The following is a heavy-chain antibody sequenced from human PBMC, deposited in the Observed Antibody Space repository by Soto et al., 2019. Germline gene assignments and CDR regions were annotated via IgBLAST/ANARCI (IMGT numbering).Heavy chain of an antibody. J-gene: IGHJ4*02. CDR2: IYYSGST. Sequence: SETLSLTCTVSGGSISSGDYYWSWIRQPPGKGLEWIGYIYYSGSTYYNPSLKSRVTISVDTSKNQFSLKLSSVTAADTAVYYCARDPYYYDSSGYSPDNYWGQGTLVTVSS. D-gene: IGHD3-22*01. CDR3: ARDPYYYDSSGYSPDNY. V-gene: IGHV4-30-4*01. CDR1: GGSISSGDYY.